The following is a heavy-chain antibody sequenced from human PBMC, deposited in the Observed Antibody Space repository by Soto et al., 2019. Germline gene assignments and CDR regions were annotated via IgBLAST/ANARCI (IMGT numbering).Heavy chain of an antibody. Sequence: ASVKVSCKASGYTFTKYDINWVRQATGQGLEWMGWMNPNSGNTDYAQKLQGRVTMTTDTSMSTAYMEPRSLRSDDTAVYYCARDRKLLWFGDSQDVLDNWFDPWGQGTLVTVSS. CDR1: GYTFTKYD. CDR2: MNPNSGNT. J-gene: IGHJ5*02. D-gene: IGHD3-10*01. V-gene: IGHV1-8*01. CDR3: ARDRKLLWFGDSQDVLDNWFDP.